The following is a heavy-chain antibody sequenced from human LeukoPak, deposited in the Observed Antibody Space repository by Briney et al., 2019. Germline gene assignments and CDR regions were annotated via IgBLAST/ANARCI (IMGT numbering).Heavy chain of an antibody. CDR2: IYYSGST. D-gene: IGHD3-10*01. V-gene: IGHV4-39*02. CDR1: GGSIGSSSYY. Sequence: SETLSLTCTVSGGSIGSSSYYWGWIRQPPGRGLEWIGSIYYSGSTYYNPSLKSRVTISLDTSKNHFSLKLSSVTAADTAVYYCARGTPHYYGSGSYYISRFDPWGQGTLVTVSS. J-gene: IGHJ5*02. CDR3: ARGTPHYYGSGSYYISRFDP.